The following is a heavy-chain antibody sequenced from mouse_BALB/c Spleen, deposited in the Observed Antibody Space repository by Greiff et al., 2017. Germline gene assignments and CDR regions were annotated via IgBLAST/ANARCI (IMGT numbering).Heavy chain of an antibody. CDR1: GFSLTSYG. V-gene: IGHV2-4-1*01. CDR3: ARNKNYGSSYWYFDV. D-gene: IGHD1-1*01. CDR2: IWSGGST. J-gene: IGHJ1*01. Sequence: VQGVESGPGLVQPSQSLSITCTVSGFSLTSYGVHWVRQSPGKGLEWLGVIWSGGSTDYNAAFISRLSISKDNSKSQVCFKMNSLQADDTAIYYCARNKNYGSSYWYFDVWGAGTTVTVSS.